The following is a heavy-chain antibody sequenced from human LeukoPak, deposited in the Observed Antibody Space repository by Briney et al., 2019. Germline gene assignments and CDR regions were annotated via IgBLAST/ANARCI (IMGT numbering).Heavy chain of an antibody. V-gene: IGHV3-74*01. CDR1: GFTFSSYW. D-gene: IGHD6-13*01. CDR3: ARAGLGAAADV. CDR2: INTDGSST. Sequence: GGSLRLSCAASGFTFSSYWMHWVRQAPGKGLVWVSRINTDGSSTTYADSVKGRFTISRDNAKNTLYLQMNSLRAEDTAVYYCARAGLGAAADVWGQGTLVTVSS. J-gene: IGHJ4*02.